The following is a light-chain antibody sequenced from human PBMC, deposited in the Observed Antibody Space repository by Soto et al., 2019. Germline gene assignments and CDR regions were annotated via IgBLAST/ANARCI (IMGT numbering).Light chain of an antibody. CDR3: LHHGSSLWT. CDR1: QSVSSRH. CDR2: SVS. Sequence: EIVLRQSPAIQSLSPGERTTLSCRASQSVSSRHLAWYQQKPGQTPRLLIYSVSSRATGIPDRFSGSGSGTDFTLTISRLEPEDFAMYYCLHHGSSLWTFGQGTKVDIK. V-gene: IGKV3-20*01. J-gene: IGKJ1*01.